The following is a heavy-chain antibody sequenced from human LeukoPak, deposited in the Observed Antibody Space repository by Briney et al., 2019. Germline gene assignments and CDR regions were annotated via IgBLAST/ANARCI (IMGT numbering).Heavy chain of an antibody. CDR2: IRYDGSNK. CDR1: GFTFSSYG. J-gene: IGHJ4*02. Sequence: GGSLRLSCAASGFTFSSYGMHWVRQAPGKGLEWVAFIRYDGSNKYYADSVKGRFTISRDNSKNTLYLQMNSLRAEDTAVYYCAKDPPNRSNYYFDYWGQGTLVTVSS. D-gene: IGHD4-11*01. V-gene: IGHV3-30*02. CDR3: AKDPPNRSNYYFDY.